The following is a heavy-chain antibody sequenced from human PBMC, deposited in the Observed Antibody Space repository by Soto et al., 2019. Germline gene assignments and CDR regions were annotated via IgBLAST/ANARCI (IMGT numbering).Heavy chain of an antibody. CDR1: GLTFGSRA. J-gene: IGHJ4*02. CDR3: ARGSTESYPGRRIFDF. CDR2: ITDNGGDA. V-gene: IGHV3-23*01. D-gene: IGHD3-10*01. Sequence: GGSLRLSCVASGLTFGSRAMSWVRQAPGEGLQWVATITDNGGDAKYADSVRGRFVISRDNSKKTLYLQMTSLTADDAAMYFCARGSTESYPGRRIFDFWGRGTLVTVSS.